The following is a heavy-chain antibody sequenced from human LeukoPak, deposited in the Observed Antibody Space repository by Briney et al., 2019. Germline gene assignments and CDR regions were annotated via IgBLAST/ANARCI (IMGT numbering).Heavy chain of an antibody. CDR2: IYHSGST. Sequence: PSETLSLTCTVSGGSISSGGYYWSWIRQPPGKGLEWIGYIYHSGSTYYNPSLKSRVTISVDRSKNQFSLKLSSVTAADTAVYYCARDVYCSSTSCYIGAFDIWGQGTMVTVSS. CDR1: GGSISSGGYY. CDR3: ARDVYCSSTSCYIGAFDI. J-gene: IGHJ3*02. V-gene: IGHV4-30-2*01. D-gene: IGHD2-2*02.